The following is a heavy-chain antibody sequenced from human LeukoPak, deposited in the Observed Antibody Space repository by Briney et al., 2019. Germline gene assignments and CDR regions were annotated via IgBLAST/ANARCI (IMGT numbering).Heavy chain of an antibody. CDR1: GFTFSNYW. CDR2: IKQDGSEK. CDR3: ARDPSGSYWSYFDY. V-gene: IGHV3-7*01. Sequence: PGGSLRLPCAASGFTFSNYWMSWVRQAPGKGLEWVANIKQDGSEKYYVDSVKGRFTISRDNAKNSLYLQMNSLRAEDTAVYYCARDPSGSYWSYFDYWGQGTLVTVSS. D-gene: IGHD1-26*01. J-gene: IGHJ4*02.